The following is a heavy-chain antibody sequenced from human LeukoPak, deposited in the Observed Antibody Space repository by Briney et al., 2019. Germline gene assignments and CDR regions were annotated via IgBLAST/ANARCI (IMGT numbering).Heavy chain of an antibody. J-gene: IGHJ4*02. V-gene: IGHV1-2*02. D-gene: IGHD3-10*01. CDR1: GYTFTSYA. CDR3: ARGLRGVITAIEY. CDR2: INANSGDT. Sequence: GASVKVSCKSSGYTFTSYAMNWVRQAPGQGLEWMGWINANSGDTHYPQKIQGRVTMTRDTSISTAYMELSRLRSDDTAVYYCARGLRGVITAIEYWGQGTLVTVSS.